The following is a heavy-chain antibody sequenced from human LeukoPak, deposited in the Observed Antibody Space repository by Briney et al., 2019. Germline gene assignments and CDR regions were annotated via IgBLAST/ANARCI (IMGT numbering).Heavy chain of an antibody. J-gene: IGHJ4*02. CDR1: GYTFTSYY. Sequence: GASVKVSCKASGYTFTSYYMHWVRQAPGQGLEWMGWINPFNGNTNYTEKLQGRVTMTIETVTNTAFMELRSLRYDDTAVYFCARENQFFDWSFDYWGQGTVVSVSS. D-gene: IGHD3/OR15-3a*01. V-gene: IGHV1/OR15-2*02. CDR2: INPFNGNT. CDR3: ARENQFFDWSFDY.